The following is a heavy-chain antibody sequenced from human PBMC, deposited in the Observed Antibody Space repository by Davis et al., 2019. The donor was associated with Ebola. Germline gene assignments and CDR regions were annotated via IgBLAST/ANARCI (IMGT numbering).Heavy chain of an antibody. CDR3: SREKEMATISVYYYYYYGMDV. V-gene: IGHV3-64*01. CDR2: ISSNGGST. D-gene: IGHD5-24*01. Sequence: GESLKISCAASGFTFSSYAMHWVRQAPGKGLEYVSAISSNGGSTYYANSVKGRFTIYRDNSKNTLYLQMNSLRAEDTAVYYCSREKEMATISVYYYYYYGMDVWGQGTTVTVSS. CDR1: GFTFSSYA. J-gene: IGHJ6*02.